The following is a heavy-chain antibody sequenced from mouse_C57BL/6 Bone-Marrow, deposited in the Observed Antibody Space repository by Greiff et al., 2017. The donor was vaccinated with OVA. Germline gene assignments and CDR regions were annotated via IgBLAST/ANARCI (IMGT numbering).Heavy chain of an antibody. CDR3: ARNGFYYYGSGWYFDV. D-gene: IGHD1-1*01. CDR1: GFSLTSYA. Sequence: VKLMESGPGLVAPSQSLSITCTVSGFSLTSYAISWVRQPPGKGLEWLGVIWTGGGTNYNSALKSRLSISKDNSKSQVFLKMNSLQTDDTARYYCARNGFYYYGSGWYFDVWGTGTTVTVSS. CDR2: IWTGGGT. V-gene: IGHV2-9-1*01. J-gene: IGHJ1*03.